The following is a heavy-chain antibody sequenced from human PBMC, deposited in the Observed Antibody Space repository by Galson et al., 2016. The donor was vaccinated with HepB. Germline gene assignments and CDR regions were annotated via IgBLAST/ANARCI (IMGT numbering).Heavy chain of an antibody. Sequence: CAISGDSVSTDSATWNWIRQSPSRGLEWLGRTYYRAKWYKTYAVSVKSRITINPDKSTNQIFLQLNSVTPEDSAIYYCARAAANWDGGGDNWFDPWGQGTLVTVSS. J-gene: IGHJ5*02. CDR2: TYYRAKWYK. CDR1: GDSVSTDSAT. CDR3: ARAAANWDGGGDNWFDP. V-gene: IGHV6-1*01. D-gene: IGHD6-25*01.